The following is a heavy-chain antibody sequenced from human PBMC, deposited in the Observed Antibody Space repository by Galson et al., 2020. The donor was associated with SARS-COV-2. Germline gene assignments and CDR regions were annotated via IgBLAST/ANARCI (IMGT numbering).Heavy chain of an antibody. J-gene: IGHJ6*02. CDR3: ARGSNNYNSGPNYSDGTAYVYYYGLDV. CDR1: GGSINSGDYS. Sequence: SQTLSLTCAVSGGSINSGDYSWTWIRQPPGKGLEWIGYISHSGSTYYSPSLKSRVTISVDRSKNLFSLRLNSVTAADTAVYYCARGSNNYNSGPNYSDGTAYVYYYGLDVWGQGTTVTVSS. V-gene: IGHV4-30-2*01. D-gene: IGHD3-16*01. CDR2: ISHSGST.